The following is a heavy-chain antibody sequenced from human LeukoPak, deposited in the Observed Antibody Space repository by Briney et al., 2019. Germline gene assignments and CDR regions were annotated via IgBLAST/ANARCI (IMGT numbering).Heavy chain of an antibody. CDR3: ARVGGWARDDYKADAFHI. Sequence: ASVKVSCKASGYTFTSFGISWVRQALGQGLEWMGWISPYNGNTNYAQNLQGRVTMTTDTSTRTAYMELRSLRSDDTAVYYCARVGGWARDDYKADAFHIWGQGTMVTVSS. D-gene: IGHD6-19*01. CDR2: ISPYNGNT. CDR1: GYTFTSFG. J-gene: IGHJ3*02. V-gene: IGHV1-18*01.